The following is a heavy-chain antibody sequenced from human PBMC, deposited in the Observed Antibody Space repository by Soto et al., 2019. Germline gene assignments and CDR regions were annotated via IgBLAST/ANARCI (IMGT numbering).Heavy chain of an antibody. V-gene: IGHV3-30-3*01. J-gene: IGHJ4*02. D-gene: IGHD3-22*01. Sequence: PGGSLRLSCAASGFTFSTYAMDWVRQATGKGLEWVALISYDGSDKDYADSVKGRFTISRDNSRNTLFLQMNSLRAEDTAVYYCARDYYKYYDSSGYYRSPAYWGQGTLVTVSS. CDR2: ISYDGSDK. CDR1: GFTFSTYA. CDR3: ARDYYKYYDSSGYYRSPAY.